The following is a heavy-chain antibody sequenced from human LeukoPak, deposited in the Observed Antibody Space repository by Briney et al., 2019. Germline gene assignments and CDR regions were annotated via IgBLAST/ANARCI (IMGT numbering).Heavy chain of an antibody. V-gene: IGHV3-33*01. CDR3: ARTFDSSGYDYGHYIDY. D-gene: IGHD3-22*01. CDR1: GFTFSSYG. J-gene: IGHJ4*02. Sequence: PGGSLRLSCAASGFTFSSYGMHWVRQAPGKGLECVAFIWFDGSDKYYADSVKGRFTISRDNFKNTLYLQMNSLRVEDAAVYYCARTFDSSGYDYGHYIDYWGQGTLVTVSS. CDR2: IWFDGSDK.